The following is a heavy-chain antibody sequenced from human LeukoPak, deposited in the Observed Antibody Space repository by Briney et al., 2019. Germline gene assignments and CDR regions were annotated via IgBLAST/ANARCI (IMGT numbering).Heavy chain of an antibody. CDR3: AGRYCTSGVCSPFDY. Sequence: GGSLRLSCAASGFTFSSYSMNWVRQAPGKGLERVSYISSSGSTIYYADSVKGRFTISRDNAKNSLYLQLNSLRAEDTAVYYCAGRYCTSGVCSPFDYWGQGTLVTVSS. D-gene: IGHD2-8*01. J-gene: IGHJ4*02. CDR1: GFTFSSYS. CDR2: ISSSGSTI. V-gene: IGHV3-48*04.